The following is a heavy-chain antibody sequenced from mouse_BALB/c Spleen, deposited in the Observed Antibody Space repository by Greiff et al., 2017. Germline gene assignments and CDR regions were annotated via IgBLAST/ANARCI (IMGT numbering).Heavy chain of an antibody. D-gene: IGHD5-5*01. J-gene: IGHJ1*01. CDR1: GFTFSSYG. CDR2: ISSGGSYT. V-gene: IGHV5-6*02. CDR3: ARHKDYHWYFDV. Sequence: DVKLVESGGDLVKPGGSLKLSCAASGFTFSSYGMSWVRQTPDKRLEWVATISSGGSYTYYPDSVKGRFTISRDNAKNTLYLQMSSLKSEDTAMYYCARHKDYHWYFDVWGAGTTVTVSS.